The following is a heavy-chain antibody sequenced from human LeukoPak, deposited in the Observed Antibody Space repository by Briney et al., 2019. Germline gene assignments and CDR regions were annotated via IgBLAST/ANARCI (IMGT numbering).Heavy chain of an antibody. CDR3: ARPYYYDSRIDP. D-gene: IGHD3-22*01. CDR1: GGSISSGDFY. V-gene: IGHV4-30-4*01. J-gene: IGHJ5*02. CDR2: MYYSGST. Sequence: PSQTLSLTCTVSGGSISSGDFYWSWIRQPPGKGLEWIAYMYYSGSTYYNPSLKSRVTMSADTSKNQLSLKLSSVPAADTAVYYSARPYYYDSRIDPWGQGILVTVSS.